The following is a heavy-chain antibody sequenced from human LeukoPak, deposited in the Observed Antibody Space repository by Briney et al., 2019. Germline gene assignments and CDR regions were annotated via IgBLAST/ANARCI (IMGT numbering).Heavy chain of an antibody. CDR2: INPNSGGT. Sequence: GASVKVSCKASGYTFTGYSMRWVRQPPGQGHEWMGLINPNSGGTNYAQKFQGRVTMTRDTSISTAYMELSRLRSDDTAVYYCARAFYDILTGYATPIGYWGQGTLVTVSS. CDR1: GYTFTGYS. J-gene: IGHJ4*02. D-gene: IGHD3-9*01. V-gene: IGHV1-2*02. CDR3: ARAFYDILTGYATPIGY.